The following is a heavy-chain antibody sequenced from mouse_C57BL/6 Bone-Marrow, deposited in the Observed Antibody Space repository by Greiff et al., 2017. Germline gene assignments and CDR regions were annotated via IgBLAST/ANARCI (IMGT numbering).Heavy chain of an antibody. CDR1: GYTFTSYW. V-gene: IGHV1-64*01. Sequence: QVQLQQSGAELVKPGASVKMSCKASGYTFTSYWMHWVKQRPGQGLEWIGMIHPNSGSTNYNEKFKSKATLTVDKSSSTAYMQLSSLTSENSAVYYCARGLYDNNGCAMDYWGQGTSVTVTS. J-gene: IGHJ4*01. CDR2: IHPNSGST. D-gene: IGHD2-3*01. CDR3: ARGLYDNNGCAMDY.